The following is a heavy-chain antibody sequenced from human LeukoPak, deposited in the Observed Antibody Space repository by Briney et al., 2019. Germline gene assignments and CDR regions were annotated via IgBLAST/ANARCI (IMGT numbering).Heavy chain of an antibody. V-gene: IGHV4-38-2*01. CDR1: GYSISSGYY. CDR3: ARVSREFDYVWGSYRRDAFDI. Sequence: SETLSLTCAVSGYSISSGYYWGWIWQPPGKGLEWIGSIYHSGSTYYNPSLKSRVTISVDTSKNQFSLKLSSVTAADTAVYYCARVSREFDYVWGSYRRDAFDIWGQGTMVTVSS. D-gene: IGHD3-16*02. J-gene: IGHJ3*02. CDR2: IYHSGST.